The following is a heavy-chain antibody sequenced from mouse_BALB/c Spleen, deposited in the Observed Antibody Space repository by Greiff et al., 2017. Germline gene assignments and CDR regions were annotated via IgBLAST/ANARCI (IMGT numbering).Heavy chain of an antibody. J-gene: IGHJ4*01. CDR2: ISSGGSYT. D-gene: IGHD2-10*02. CDR3: ARLRYGNYLYAMDY. CDR1: GFTFSSYG. V-gene: IGHV5-6*01. Sequence: EVQRVESGGDLVKPGGSLKLSCAASGFTFSSYGMSWVRQTPDKRLEWVATISSGGSYTYYPDSVKGRFTISRDNAKNTLYLQMSSLKSEDTAMYYCARLRYGNYLYAMDYWGQGTSVTVSS.